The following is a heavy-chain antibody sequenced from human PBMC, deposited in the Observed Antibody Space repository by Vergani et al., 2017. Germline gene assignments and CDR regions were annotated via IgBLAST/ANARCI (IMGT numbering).Heavy chain of an antibody. CDR2: INHSGST. J-gene: IGHJ4*02. CDR3: ARRSGDIIPSNTFDY. D-gene: IGHD3-10*01. CDR1: GGSFSGYY. Sequence: QVQLQQWGAGLLKPSETLSLTCAVYGGSFSGYYWSWIHQPPGKGLEWIGEINHSGSTNYNPSLKSRVTISVDTSKNQFSLKLSSVTAADTAVYYCARRSGDIIPSNTFDYWGQGTLVTVSS. V-gene: IGHV4-34*01.